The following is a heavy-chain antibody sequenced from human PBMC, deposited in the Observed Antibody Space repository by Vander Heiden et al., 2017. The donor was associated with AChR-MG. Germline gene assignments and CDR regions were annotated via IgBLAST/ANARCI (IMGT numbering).Heavy chain of an antibody. CDR3: ARGYSGSYRIDY. Sequence: EVQLVESGGGLVQPGGSLRLSCAASGFTFSNYWMHWVRQAPGKGLVWVSRINSDGSTTTYADSVKGRFTISRDNAKNTLFLQMNSLRAEDTAVYYCARGYSGSYRIDYWGQGTLVTVS. CDR1: GFTFSNYW. CDR2: INSDGSTT. D-gene: IGHD1-26*01. J-gene: IGHJ4*02. V-gene: IGHV3-74*01.